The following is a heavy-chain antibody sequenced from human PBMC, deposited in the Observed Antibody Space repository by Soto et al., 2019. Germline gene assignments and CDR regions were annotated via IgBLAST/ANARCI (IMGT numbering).Heavy chain of an antibody. J-gene: IGHJ4*02. D-gene: IGHD6-13*01. V-gene: IGHV3-11*06. CDR2: IVSSSAYT. Sequence: QVQLVESGGGLVKPGGSLRLSCAASGFTFSDSYMAWIRQAPGKGLEFVSYIVSSSAYTNYAGSVKGRFTISRDNAKNSVYLEMSSLRVEDTAVYYCARLSASSWYLGGYLDYWGQGVLVTVSS. CDR1: GFTFSDSY. CDR3: ARLSASSWYLGGYLDY.